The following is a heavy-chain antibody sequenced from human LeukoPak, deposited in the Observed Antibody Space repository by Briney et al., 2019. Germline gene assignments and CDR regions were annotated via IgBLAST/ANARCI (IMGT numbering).Heavy chain of an antibody. D-gene: IGHD1-26*01. CDR3: ARFRRTSGSYIDY. V-gene: IGHV4-59*08. J-gene: IGHJ4*02. CDR1: GGSLSSYY. CDR2: IYYSGST. Sequence: PSETLSLTCTVSGGSLSSYYWSWIRHPPGKGLEWIGYIYYSGSTNYNHSLKSRVTISVDTSTNQLSLKLSSVPAADTAVYYCARFRRTSGSYIDYWGQGTLVTVSS.